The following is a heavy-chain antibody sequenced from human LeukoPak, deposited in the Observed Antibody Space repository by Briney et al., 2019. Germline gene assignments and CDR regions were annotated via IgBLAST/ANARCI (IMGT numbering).Heavy chain of an antibody. CDR2: INHSGST. D-gene: IGHD3-3*01. CDR1: GESFSGYY. CDR3: ARLTPYYDFWSGYYHDAFDI. V-gene: IGHV4-34*01. J-gene: IGHJ3*02. Sequence: SETLSLTCALSGESFSGYYWSWIRQPPGEGLERIGEINHSGSTNYNPSLKSRVTISVDTSKNQFSLKLSSVTSADTAVYYCARLTPYYDFWSGYYHDAFDIWGQGTMVTVSS.